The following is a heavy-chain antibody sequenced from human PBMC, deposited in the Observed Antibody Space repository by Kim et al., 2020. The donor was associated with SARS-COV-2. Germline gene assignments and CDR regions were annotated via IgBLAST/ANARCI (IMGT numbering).Heavy chain of an antibody. Sequence: GGSLRLSCAASGFTFSDYYMSWIRQAPGKGLEWLSYISSSGSNTNYADSVKGRFTTSRDNARNSLFLQMNSLRAEDTAVYYCARVWRSGGTVDPWGQGTLVTVSS. CDR1: GFTFSDYY. V-gene: IGHV3-11*05. CDR3: ARVWRSGGTVDP. J-gene: IGHJ5*02. CDR2: ISSSGSNT. D-gene: IGHD3-16*01.